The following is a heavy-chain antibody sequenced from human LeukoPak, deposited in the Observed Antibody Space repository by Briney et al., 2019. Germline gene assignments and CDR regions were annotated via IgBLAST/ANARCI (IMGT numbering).Heavy chain of an antibody. CDR1: GGSISSYY. CDR2: IYYSGST. Sequence: SETLSLTCTVSGGSISSYYWSWIRQPPGKRLEWIGYIYYSGSTNYNPSLKSRVTISVDTSKNQFSLKLSSVTAADTAVYYCARGRRYCSSTSCYEPAFDIWGQGTMVTVSS. D-gene: IGHD2-2*01. J-gene: IGHJ3*02. V-gene: IGHV4-59*01. CDR3: ARGRRYCSSTSCYEPAFDI.